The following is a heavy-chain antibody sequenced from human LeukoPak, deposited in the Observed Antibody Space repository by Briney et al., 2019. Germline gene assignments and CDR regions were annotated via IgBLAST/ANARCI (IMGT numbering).Heavy chain of an antibody. D-gene: IGHD6-13*01. Sequence: GGSLRLSCAATGFSFSSYEMNWVRQAPGKGLEWIAYISSSARTTYYADSVRGRFTISRDNAKNALYLQMNTLRGDDTGFYYCARDRSSIYFDYWGQGTLVTVSS. CDR3: ARDRSSIYFDY. CDR2: ISSSARTT. V-gene: IGHV3-48*03. J-gene: IGHJ4*02. CDR1: GFSFSSYE.